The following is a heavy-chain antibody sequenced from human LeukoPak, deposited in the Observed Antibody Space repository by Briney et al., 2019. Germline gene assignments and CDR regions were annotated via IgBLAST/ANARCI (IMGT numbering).Heavy chain of an antibody. Sequence: AGGSLRLSCAASGFTFDDYAMHWVRQAPGKGLEWVSGISWNSGSIGYADSVKGRFTISRDNSKNSLYLQMNSLRTDDTALYYCAKAAWVYCGADCYPPLDYWGQGTLVTVSS. CDR2: ISWNSGSI. CDR1: GFTFDDYA. J-gene: IGHJ4*02. CDR3: AKAAWVYCGADCYPPLDY. D-gene: IGHD2-21*02. V-gene: IGHV3-9*01.